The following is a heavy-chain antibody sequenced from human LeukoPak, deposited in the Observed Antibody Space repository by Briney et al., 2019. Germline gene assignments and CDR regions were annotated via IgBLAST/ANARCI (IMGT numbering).Heavy chain of an antibody. CDR2: SDPEDGGT. CDR3: ARFGYYGSGKVPPAGYYFDY. Sequence: ASVKVSCKVSGHTLSGLAMHWVRQATGKGLEWMGGSDPEDGGTIYAQKFKGRVTMTEDTATDTAYMELRSLRSEDTAVYYCARFGYYGSGKVPPAGYYFDYWGQGTLVTVSS. J-gene: IGHJ4*02. CDR1: GHTLSGLA. V-gene: IGHV1-24*01. D-gene: IGHD3-10*01.